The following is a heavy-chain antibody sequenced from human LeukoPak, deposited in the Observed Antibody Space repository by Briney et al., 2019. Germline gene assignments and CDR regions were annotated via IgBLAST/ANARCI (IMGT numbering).Heavy chain of an antibody. J-gene: IGHJ4*02. CDR1: GFTFSNYW. V-gene: IGHV3-20*04. CDR2: INWNGGST. CDR3: ARLKAAAGSNFDY. D-gene: IGHD6-13*01. Sequence: GGSLRLSCAASGFTFSNYWMHWVRQAPGKGLEWVSGINWNGGSTSYADSVKGRFTISRDTAKNSLYLQMNSLRAEDTALYYCARLKAAAGSNFDYWGQGTLVTVSS.